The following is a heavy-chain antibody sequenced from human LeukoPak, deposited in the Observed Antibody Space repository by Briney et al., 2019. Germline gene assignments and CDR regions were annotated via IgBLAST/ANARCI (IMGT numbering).Heavy chain of an antibody. CDR1: GRSFSGYY. V-gene: IGHV4-34*01. Sequence: SETLSLTCAIYGRSFSGYYWNWIRQPPGKGLEWIGEINYSGSTNYNPSLKSRVTISVDTSKNQFSLKLSSVTAADTAVYYCARSQAAYDSSGYPTQRPGYFDYWGQGTLVTVSS. D-gene: IGHD3-22*01. CDR2: INYSGST. CDR3: ARSQAAYDSSGYPTQRPGYFDY. J-gene: IGHJ4*02.